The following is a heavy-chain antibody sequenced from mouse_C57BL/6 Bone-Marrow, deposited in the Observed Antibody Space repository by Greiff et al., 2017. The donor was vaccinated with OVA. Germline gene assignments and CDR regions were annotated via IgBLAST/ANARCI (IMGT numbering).Heavy chain of an antibody. CDR3: ARKGVYYYGSSPRRYFDV. CDR2: IYPRSGNT. V-gene: IGHV1-81*01. Sequence: VQLQQSGAELARPGASVKLSCKASGYTFTSYGISWVKQRTGQGLEWIGEIYPRSGNTYYNEKFKGKATLTADKSSSTAYMELRSLTSEDSAVYFCARKGVYYYGSSPRRYFDVWGTGTTVTVSS. CDR1: GYTFTSYG. D-gene: IGHD1-1*01. J-gene: IGHJ1*03.